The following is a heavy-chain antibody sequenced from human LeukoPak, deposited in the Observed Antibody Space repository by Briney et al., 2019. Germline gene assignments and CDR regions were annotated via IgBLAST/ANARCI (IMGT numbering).Heavy chain of an antibody. Sequence: GGSLRLSCAASGFTLRNCYMHWVRQAPGKGLEWVAVISLDGNNEYYADSVKGRFSLSRDNSMNTLYLQLNSLRTEDTAMYYCARDLSGHWTYDYWGQGTLVTVSS. CDR1: GFTLRNCY. V-gene: IGHV3-30-3*01. CDR3: ARDLSGHWTYDY. D-gene: IGHD1-1*01. J-gene: IGHJ4*01. CDR2: ISLDGNNE.